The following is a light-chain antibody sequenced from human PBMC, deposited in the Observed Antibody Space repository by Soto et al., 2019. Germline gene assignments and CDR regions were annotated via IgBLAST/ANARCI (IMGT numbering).Light chain of an antibody. J-gene: IGKJ2*01. CDR3: QQYGSSPYT. Sequence: EIVLTQSPGTLSLSPGERATLSCRASQSVSSSYLAWYQQKPGQAPRLLIYGASTRATGIPDRFRGSGSGTDFTLTISRLEPEGFAVYYCQQYGSSPYTFGQGTKLEIK. V-gene: IGKV3-20*01. CDR2: GAS. CDR1: QSVSSSY.